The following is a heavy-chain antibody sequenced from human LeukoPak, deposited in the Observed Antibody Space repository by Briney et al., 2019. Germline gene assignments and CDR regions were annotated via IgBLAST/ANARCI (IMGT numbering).Heavy chain of an antibody. J-gene: IGHJ4*02. CDR2: INKDGSDK. D-gene: IGHD4-23*01. Sequence: PGGSLRLSCAASGFTFNMYWMTWVRQAPGKGLESVAYINKDGSDKYYVDSVKGRFTVSRDNAKNLLYLQMNSLRAEDTAVYYCARDAGYGGNSDYWGQGTLVTVSS. V-gene: IGHV3-7*01. CDR3: ARDAGYGGNSDY. CDR1: GFTFNMYW.